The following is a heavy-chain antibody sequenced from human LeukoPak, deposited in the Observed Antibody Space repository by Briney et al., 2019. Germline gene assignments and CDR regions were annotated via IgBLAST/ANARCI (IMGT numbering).Heavy chain of an antibody. V-gene: IGHV4-39*01. CDR1: GGAITGSSYY. Sequence: PETLSLTCTVSGGAITGSSYYWGWIRQSPGKGLEWIGSLYYSGSIYYNPSLKSRVSMSADTSKNQFSLKLNSLTAADRAVYYCARQYYDSTGYYYFDHWDQGTLVTVSS. J-gene: IGHJ4*02. CDR2: LYYSGSI. D-gene: IGHD3-22*01. CDR3: ARQYYDSTGYYYFDH.